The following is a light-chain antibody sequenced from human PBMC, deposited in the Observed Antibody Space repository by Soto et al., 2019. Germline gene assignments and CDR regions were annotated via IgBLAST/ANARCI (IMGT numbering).Light chain of an antibody. J-gene: IGLJ3*02. Sequence: QSALTQPASVSGSPGQSITISCTGTSSDVGGYNYVSWYQQHPGKAPKLMIYEVSNRPSGVSNRFSGSKSGNTASLTISGLQAEDEADYYCSSYTSSSTLKVFGGGTKLPVL. CDR2: EVS. CDR3: SSYTSSSTLKV. CDR1: SSDVGGYNY. V-gene: IGLV2-14*01.